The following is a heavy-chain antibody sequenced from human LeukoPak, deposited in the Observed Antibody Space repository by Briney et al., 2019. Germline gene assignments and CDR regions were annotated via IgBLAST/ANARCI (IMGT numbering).Heavy chain of an antibody. Sequence: GASVKVSCKASGYTFTGYYMHWVRQAPGQGLEWMGWINPNSGGTNYAQKFQGRVTMTRDTPISTAYMELSRLRSDDTAVYYCARRGIAAAGLTYFDYWGQGTLVTVSS. CDR2: INPNSGGT. J-gene: IGHJ4*02. CDR1: GYTFTGYY. V-gene: IGHV1-2*02. CDR3: ARRGIAAAGLTYFDY. D-gene: IGHD6-13*01.